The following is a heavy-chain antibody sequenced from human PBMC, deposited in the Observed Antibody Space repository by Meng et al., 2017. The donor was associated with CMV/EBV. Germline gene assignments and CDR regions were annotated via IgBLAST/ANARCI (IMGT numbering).Heavy chain of an antibody. CDR1: VYIFTSYG. CDR3: ARRLGSGKGVIGWFDP. J-gene: IGHJ5*02. Sequence: QVQRGQFGAWVKKPGASVQVSCKASVYIFTSYGISWVRQAPGQGLEWMGWISAYNGNTNYAQKLQGRVTMTTDTSTSTAYMELRSLRSDDTAMYYCARRLGSGKGVIGWFDPWGQGTLVTVSS. CDR2: ISAYNGNT. D-gene: IGHD3-10*01. V-gene: IGHV1-18*01.